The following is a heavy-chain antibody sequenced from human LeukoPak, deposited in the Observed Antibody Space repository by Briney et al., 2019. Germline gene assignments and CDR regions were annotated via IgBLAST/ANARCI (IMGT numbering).Heavy chain of an antibody. J-gene: IGHJ4*01. Sequence: SSETLSLTCSVYGGSFSGYCWSWIRQPPGKGLEWIGEINHSGSTNYNPSLKTRVTISLDRSKDQFSLKLTSVTAADTAVYYCTRGKPETVFDSWGRGTLVTVSS. CDR2: INHSGST. CDR1: GGSFSGYC. CDR3: TRGKPETVFDS. V-gene: IGHV4-34*01.